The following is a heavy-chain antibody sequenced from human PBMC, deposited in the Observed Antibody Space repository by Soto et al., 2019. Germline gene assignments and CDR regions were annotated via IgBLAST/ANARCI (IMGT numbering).Heavy chain of an antibody. CDR3: AVGSFDWLVNDS. Sequence: EVQLVESGGGLVRPGGSLRLSCAASGFTFSSYSMNWVRQAPGRGLEWVSFISSSSSTIYYADSVKGRFTISRDNAKNSLYLQMNSLRAEDTAVYYCAVGSFDWLVNDSWGQGTLVTVSS. CDR2: ISSSSSTI. CDR1: GFTFSSYS. V-gene: IGHV3-48*01. D-gene: IGHD3-9*01. J-gene: IGHJ4*02.